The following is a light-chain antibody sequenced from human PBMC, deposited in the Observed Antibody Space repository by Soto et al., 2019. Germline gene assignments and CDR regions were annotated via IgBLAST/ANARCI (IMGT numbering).Light chain of an antibody. J-gene: IGKJ1*01. CDR3: QQYSVYWT. CDR2: DAS. CDR1: QSVSTR. Sequence: DIPMTQSPSSLSASVGDRVTIICRASQSVSTRLAWYQQKPGKAPKVLIYDASSWAGGVPSRFTGSGSWTEFTLTINSLQPDDFATYYCQQYSVYWTFDQGTKVEIK. V-gene: IGKV1-5*02.